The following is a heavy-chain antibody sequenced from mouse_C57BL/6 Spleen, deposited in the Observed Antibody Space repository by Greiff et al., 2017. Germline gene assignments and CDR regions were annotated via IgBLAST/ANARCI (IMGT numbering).Heavy chain of an antibody. J-gene: IGHJ3*01. V-gene: IGHV2-9*01. CDR3: AKHEGGIYYGNFFAY. Sequence: QVHVKQSGPGLVAPSQSLSITCTVSGFSLTSYGVDWVRQPPGKGLEWLGVIWGGGSTNYNSALMSRLSISKDNSKSQVFLKMNSLQTDDTAMYYCAKHEGGIYYGNFFAYWGQGTLVTVSA. CDR1: GFSLTSYG. D-gene: IGHD2-1*01. CDR2: IWGGGST.